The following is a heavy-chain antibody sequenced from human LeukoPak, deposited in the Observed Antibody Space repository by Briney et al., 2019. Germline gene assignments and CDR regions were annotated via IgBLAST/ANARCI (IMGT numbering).Heavy chain of an antibody. V-gene: IGHV3-48*01. D-gene: IGHD1-7*01. CDR3: ARGDNWNYSIDY. CDR1: GFIFIKYN. Sequence: PGGSLSLSCAASGFIFIKYNMNWVRQAPGKGLECVSYISSSTTTIYYADSVKGRFTISRDNAKNSLYLQMNSLRAEDTAVYYCARGDNWNYSIDYWGQGILVTVSS. CDR2: ISSSTTTI. J-gene: IGHJ4*02.